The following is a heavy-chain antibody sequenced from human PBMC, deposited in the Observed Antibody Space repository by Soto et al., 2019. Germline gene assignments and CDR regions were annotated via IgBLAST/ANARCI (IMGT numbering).Heavy chain of an antibody. V-gene: IGHV1-58*01. CDR3: AADNPTQVTKYYYYYYGMDV. Sequence: SVKVSCKASGFTFTSSAVQWVRQARGQRLEWIGWIVVGSGNTNYAQKFQERVTITRDMSTSTAYMELSSLRSEDTAVYYCAADNPTQVTKYYYYYYGMDVWGQGTTVTVSS. CDR2: IVVGSGNT. CDR1: GFTFTSSA. D-gene: IGHD4-17*01. J-gene: IGHJ6*02.